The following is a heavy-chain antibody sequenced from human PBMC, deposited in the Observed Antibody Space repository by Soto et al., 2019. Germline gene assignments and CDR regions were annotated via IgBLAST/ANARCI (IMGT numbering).Heavy chain of an antibody. CDR1: GYRINIDAC. CDR2: VCHSGTI. CDR3: ARDVGRYNVNRVWFAP. D-gene: IGHD1-20*01. Sequence: SETLSLTCVVSGYRINIDACWGWIRQSPEKGLEWLGSVCHSGTIYYNPSLKSRVTISLDTSKNQFSLSLSSVTAADTALYYCARDVGRYNVNRVWFAPWGQGILVTVSS. V-gene: IGHV4-38-2*02. J-gene: IGHJ5*02.